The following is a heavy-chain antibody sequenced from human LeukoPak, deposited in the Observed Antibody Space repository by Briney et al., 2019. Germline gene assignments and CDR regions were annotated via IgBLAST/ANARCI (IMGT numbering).Heavy chain of an antibody. CDR3: AKRGLTGDPAFDF. CDR2: IRYDGSNK. D-gene: IGHD7-27*01. CDR1: GFTFSSYG. Sequence: GGSLRLSCAASGFTFSSYGMHWVRQAPGKGLEWVAFIRYDGSNKYYADSVKGRFTISRDNSKNTLYLQMNSLRAEDTAVYYCAKRGLTGDPAFDFWGQGTLVTVSS. V-gene: IGHV3-30*02. J-gene: IGHJ4*02.